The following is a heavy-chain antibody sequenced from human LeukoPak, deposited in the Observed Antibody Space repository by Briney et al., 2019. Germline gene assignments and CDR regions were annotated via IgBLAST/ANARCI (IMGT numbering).Heavy chain of an antibody. D-gene: IGHD3-9*01. CDR1: GYSISSGYY. Sequence: SETLSIICTVSGYSISSGYYWGWIRQPPGKGLEWIGSIYHSGSTDYNPSLKSRVTISVDTSKNQFSLKLSSVTAADTAVYYCARGSDIPGDFDYWGQGTLVTVSS. CDR3: ARGSDIPGDFDY. V-gene: IGHV4-38-2*02. CDR2: IYHSGST. J-gene: IGHJ4*02.